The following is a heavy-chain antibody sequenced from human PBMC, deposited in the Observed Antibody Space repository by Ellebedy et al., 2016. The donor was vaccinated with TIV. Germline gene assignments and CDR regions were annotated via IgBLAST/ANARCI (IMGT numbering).Heavy chain of an antibody. CDR3: AREADSDALDI. CDR2: ISTYSGNT. J-gene: IGHJ3*02. Sequence: AASVKVSCKTSGYTFTSYYLHWVRQAPGQGLEWMGWISTYSGNTKYAQKFQGRVTMTTDTSTGTAYMELRSLTSDDTAVYYCAREADSDALDIWGQGTMVIVPS. V-gene: IGHV1-18*04. D-gene: IGHD2-15*01. CDR1: GYTFTSYY.